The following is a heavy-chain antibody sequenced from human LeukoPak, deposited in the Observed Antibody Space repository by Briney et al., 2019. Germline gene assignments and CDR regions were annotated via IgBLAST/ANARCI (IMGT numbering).Heavy chain of an antibody. V-gene: IGHV1-2*02. J-gene: IGHJ4*02. CDR2: INPNSCGT. Sequence: ASVKVSCKASGYTFTGCYMHWVRQAPGHGLEWMGWINPNSCGTNYAQKFQGRVTMTRDTSISTAYMELSRLRSDDTAVYYCARVYSSGWQASHAHFDYWGQGTLVNVSS. D-gene: IGHD6-19*01. CDR3: ARVYSSGWQASHAHFDY. CDR1: GYTFTGCY.